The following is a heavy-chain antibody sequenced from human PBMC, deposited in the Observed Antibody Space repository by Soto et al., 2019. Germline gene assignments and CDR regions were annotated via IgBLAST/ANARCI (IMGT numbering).Heavy chain of an antibody. Sequence: GGSGLSCAASGVTFSNYWMHWVRQAPWKCLVWVSLINSDGSSAIYADSVKGRFTISRDNDKKTLFLQMESLRAEDTAVYYCVRVVAHHNPEFWGQGT. CDR1: GVTFSNYW. J-gene: IGHJ4*02. CDR2: INSDGSSA. D-gene: IGHD1-20*01. V-gene: IGHV3-74*01. CDR3: VRVVAHHNPEF.